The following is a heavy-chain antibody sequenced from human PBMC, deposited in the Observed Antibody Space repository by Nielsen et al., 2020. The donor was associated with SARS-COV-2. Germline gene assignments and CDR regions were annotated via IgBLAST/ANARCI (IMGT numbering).Heavy chain of an antibody. D-gene: IGHD6-19*01. CDR1: RFTASSNY. CDR2: IYSDGRT. Sequence: GESLKISCAASRFTASSNYMSWVRQAPGKGLEWVSVIYSDGRTYYADSVKGRFTISRDNAKNTLYLHMNSLRAEDTAVYYCARDGGWNYFDYWGQGTLVTVSS. J-gene: IGHJ4*02. V-gene: IGHV3-66*01. CDR3: ARDGGWNYFDY.